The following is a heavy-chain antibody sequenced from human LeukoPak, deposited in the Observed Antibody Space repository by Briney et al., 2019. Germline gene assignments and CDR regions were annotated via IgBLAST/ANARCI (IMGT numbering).Heavy chain of an antibody. J-gene: IGHJ4*02. Sequence: ASVKVSCKASGHTFTGYYMHWVRQAPGQGLEWMGWINPNSGGTNYAQKFQGRVTMTRDTSISTAYMELSRLRSDDTAVYYCARDYGGWESSGYYYEDYWGQGTLVTVSS. V-gene: IGHV1-2*02. CDR3: ARDYGGWESSGYYYEDY. CDR1: GHTFTGYY. CDR2: INPNSGGT. D-gene: IGHD3-22*01.